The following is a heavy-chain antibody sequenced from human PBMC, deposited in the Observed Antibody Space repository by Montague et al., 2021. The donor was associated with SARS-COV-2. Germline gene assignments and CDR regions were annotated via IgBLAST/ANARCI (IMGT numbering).Heavy chain of an antibody. CDR3: ARHALGYFDWLNEGYFDY. Sequence: SETRSLTCTVSGGSISSYYWSWIRQPPGKGLEWIGYIYYSGSTNYNPSLKSRVTISVDTSKNQFSLKLSSVTAADTAVYYCARHALGYFDWLNEGYFDYWGQGTLVPVSS. CDR1: GGSISSYY. D-gene: IGHD3-9*01. CDR2: IYYSGST. V-gene: IGHV4-59*08. J-gene: IGHJ4*02.